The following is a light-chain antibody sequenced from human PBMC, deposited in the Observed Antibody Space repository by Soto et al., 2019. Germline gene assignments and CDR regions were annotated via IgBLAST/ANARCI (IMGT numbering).Light chain of an antibody. CDR3: QSYDRSLRGSVV. Sequence: QSVLTQPPSVSGAPGQRVTISCTGSSSNIGAGYDVHWYQQLRGTAPKLLIYVNSNRPSGVPDRFSGSKSGTSASLAITELQAEDEADYYCQSYDRSLRGSVVFCGGTKVTVL. CDR1: SSNIGAGYD. V-gene: IGLV1-40*01. J-gene: IGLJ2*01. CDR2: VNS.